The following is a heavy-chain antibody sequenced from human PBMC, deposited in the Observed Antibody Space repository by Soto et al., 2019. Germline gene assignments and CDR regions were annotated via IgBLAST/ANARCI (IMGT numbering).Heavy chain of an antibody. CDR1: GGSFSGYY. CDR3: ARMGVYSYGIFDY. CDR2: INHSGST. Sequence: SETLSLTCAVYGGSFSGYYWGWIRQPPGKGLEWIGEINHSGSTNYNPSLESRVTISVDTSKNQFSLKLSSVTAADTAVYYCARMGVYSYGIFDYWGQGTLVTVSS. J-gene: IGHJ4*02. D-gene: IGHD5-18*01. V-gene: IGHV4-34*01.